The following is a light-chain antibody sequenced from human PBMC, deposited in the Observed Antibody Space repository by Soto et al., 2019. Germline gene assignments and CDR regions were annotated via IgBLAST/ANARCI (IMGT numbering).Light chain of an antibody. CDR2: DAS. Sequence: EIVLTQSPATLSLSPGERATLSCRASQRVSNFLAWYQHKPGQAPRLLIYDASTRATGIPARFSGSGSGTDFTLTISSLESEDFAVYYCQQYHDWPLTFGGGTRVEIK. J-gene: IGKJ4*01. V-gene: IGKV3-11*01. CDR3: QQYHDWPLT. CDR1: QRVSNF.